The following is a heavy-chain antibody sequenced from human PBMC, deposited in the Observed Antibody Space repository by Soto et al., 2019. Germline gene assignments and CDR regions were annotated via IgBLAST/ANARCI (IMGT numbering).Heavy chain of an antibody. Sequence: QVQLVDSGGGVVQPGRSLRLSCAASGFTFSSYGMHWVRRAPGKGLEWVALISYDGSKEYYADSVRGQFTISRDNSKNTLYLQMNFLRVEDTAVYYCAIDFTVGATYSGPYYYAMDVWGQGTTVIVSS. J-gene: IGHJ6*02. CDR3: AIDFTVGATYSGPYYYAMDV. D-gene: IGHD1-26*01. V-gene: IGHV3-33*05. CDR1: GFTFSSYG. CDR2: ISYDGSKE.